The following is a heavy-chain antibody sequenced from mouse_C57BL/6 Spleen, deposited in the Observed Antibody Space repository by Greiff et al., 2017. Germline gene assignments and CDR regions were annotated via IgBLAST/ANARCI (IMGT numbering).Heavy chain of an antibody. CDR3: AREGVAVYYAMDY. CDR2: IHPNSGST. CDR1: GYTFTSYW. D-gene: IGHD1-1*02. Sequence: VQLQQPGAELVKPGASVKLSCKASGYTFTSYWMHWVKQRPGQGLEWIGMIHPNSGSTNYNEKFKSKATLTVDKSSSTAYMQLSSLTSEDSAVYYCAREGVAVYYAMDYWGQGTSVTVAS. V-gene: IGHV1-64*01. J-gene: IGHJ4*01.